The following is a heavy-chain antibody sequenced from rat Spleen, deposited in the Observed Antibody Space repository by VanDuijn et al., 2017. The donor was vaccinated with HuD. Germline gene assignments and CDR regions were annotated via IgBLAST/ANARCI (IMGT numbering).Heavy chain of an antibody. CDR1: GFVFTFFP. J-gene: IGHJ2*01. Sequence: EVQLVESGGGLVQPGRSMKLSCAASGFVFTFFPMAWVRQAPTKGLEWVAAISYDGITTYYRDSVRVRLTISSDNAKTTLYLQMDSLRSEDTATYYCTRRHYGYTDYFDYWGQGVMVTVSS. D-gene: IGHD1-4*01. CDR3: TRRHYGYTDYFDY. V-gene: IGHV5-46*01. CDR2: ISYDGITT.